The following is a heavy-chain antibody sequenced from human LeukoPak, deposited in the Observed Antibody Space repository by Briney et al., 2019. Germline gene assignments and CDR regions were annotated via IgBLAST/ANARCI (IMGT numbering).Heavy chain of an antibody. J-gene: IGHJ4*02. D-gene: IGHD3-10*01. V-gene: IGHV3-23*01. Sequence: PGGSLRLSCAASGFSFSTYAMTWVRQAPGKGLEWVSAISGSGDNTYYADSVKGRFTISRDNSKNTLYLQMNSLRAEDTAVYYCAKPFHQLLLWFGELSVWGQGTLVTVSS. CDR3: AKPFHQLLLWFGELSV. CDR2: ISGSGDNT. CDR1: GFSFSTYA.